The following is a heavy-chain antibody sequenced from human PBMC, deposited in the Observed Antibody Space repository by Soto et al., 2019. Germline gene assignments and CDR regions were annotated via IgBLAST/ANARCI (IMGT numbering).Heavy chain of an antibody. CDR1: GFSLSNARMG. J-gene: IGHJ6*02. CDR3: ARSDSSGYHGMDV. Sequence: SGPTLVNPTETLTLTCTFSGFSLSNARMGVSWIRQPPGKALEWLAHIFSNDEKSYSTSLKSRLTISKDTSKSQVVLTMTNMDPVDTATYYCARSDSSGYHGMDVWGQGTTVTVSS. CDR2: IFSNDEK. V-gene: IGHV2-26*01. D-gene: IGHD3-22*01.